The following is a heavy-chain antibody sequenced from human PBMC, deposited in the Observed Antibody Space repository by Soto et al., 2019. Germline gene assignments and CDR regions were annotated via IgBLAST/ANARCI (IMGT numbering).Heavy chain of an antibody. V-gene: IGHV3-23*01. CDR1: GFTFSSYA. D-gene: IGHD6-19*01. CDR3: ARGRVVAGYRYYFDY. CDR2: ISGSGGST. Sequence: GGSLRLSCAASGFTFSSYAMSWVRQAPGKGLEWVSAISGSGGSTYYADSVKGRFTISRDNSKNTLYLQMNSLRSEDTAVYYCARGRVVAGYRYYFDYWGQGTLVTVSS. J-gene: IGHJ4*02.